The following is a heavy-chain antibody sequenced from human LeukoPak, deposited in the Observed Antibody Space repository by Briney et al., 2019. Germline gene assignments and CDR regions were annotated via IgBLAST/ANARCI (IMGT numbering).Heavy chain of an antibody. V-gene: IGHV4-31*03. D-gene: IGHD1-26*01. Sequence: SETLSLTCTVSGYSISTGGYYWAWIRQHPGKGLEWIGYIYYSGSTSYNPSLESRVIISVDTSRNQFSLKLSSVTATDTAVYYCARVAVGATRAFDIWGQGTMVTVSS. CDR2: IYYSGST. CDR3: ARVAVGATRAFDI. J-gene: IGHJ3*02. CDR1: GYSISTGGYY.